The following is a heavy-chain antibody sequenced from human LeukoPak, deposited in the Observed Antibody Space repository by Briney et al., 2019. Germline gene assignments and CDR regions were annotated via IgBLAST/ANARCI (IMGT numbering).Heavy chain of an antibody. D-gene: IGHD2-21*02. CDR2: IYHSGLT. CDR3: ARAYCSGDCNYLAQYFDY. J-gene: IGHJ4*02. V-gene: IGHV4-38-2*01. Sequence: SETLSLTCAVSGYSISSGYYWGWIRQPPGKGLEWIGSIYHSGLTYYNTSLKSRLTMSVDTSKNQFSLKLSSVTAADTAVYYCARAYCSGDCNYLAQYFDYWGQGTLVTVSS. CDR1: GYSISSGYY.